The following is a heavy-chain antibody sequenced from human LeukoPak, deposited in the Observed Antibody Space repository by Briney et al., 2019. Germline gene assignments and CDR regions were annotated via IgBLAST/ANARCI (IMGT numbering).Heavy chain of an antibody. Sequence: SETLSLTCAVYGGSFSGYYWSWIRQPPGKGLEWIGEINHSGSTNYNPSLKSRVTTSVDTSKNQFSLKLSSVTAADTAVYYCARGPTRTSYYYYGVDVWGQGTTVTVSS. V-gene: IGHV4-34*01. CDR3: ARGPTRTSYYYYGVDV. CDR1: GGSFSGYY. D-gene: IGHD1-1*01. J-gene: IGHJ6*02. CDR2: INHSGST.